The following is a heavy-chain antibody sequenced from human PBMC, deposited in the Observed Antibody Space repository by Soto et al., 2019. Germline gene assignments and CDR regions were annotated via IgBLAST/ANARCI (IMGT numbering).Heavy chain of an antibody. J-gene: IGHJ4*02. CDR3: ARDGFGGWLQWGFDY. Sequence: SETLSLTCTVSGGSISGYYWSWIRQPPGKGLEWIGYIYNSGSTNYNPSLKSRVTISVDTSKNQFSLKLSSVTAADTAVYYCARDGFGGWLQWGFDYWGQRTLVTVSS. V-gene: IGHV4-59*01. D-gene: IGHD5-12*01. CDR1: GGSISGYY. CDR2: IYNSGST.